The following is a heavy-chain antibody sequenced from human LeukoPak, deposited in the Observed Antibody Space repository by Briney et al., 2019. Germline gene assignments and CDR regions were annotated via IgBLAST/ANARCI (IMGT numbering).Heavy chain of an antibody. CDR2: NNFRGST. CDR3: ARERRDGYNIYYFDH. V-gene: IGHV4-59*01. Sequence: PSETLSLTCIVSGGSIRDYLWSWIRQPPGKGLEWIGYNNFRGSTNYNPSLKSRVTISLDTSKSQFSLKLSSVTAADTAVYYCARERRDGYNIYYFDHWGQGTLVTVSS. D-gene: IGHD5-24*01. CDR1: GGSIRDYL. J-gene: IGHJ4*02.